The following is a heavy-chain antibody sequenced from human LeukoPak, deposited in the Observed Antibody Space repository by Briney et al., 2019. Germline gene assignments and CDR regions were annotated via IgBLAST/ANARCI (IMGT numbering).Heavy chain of an antibody. CDR2: VYYSGST. CDR3: ARETGYSSSWTQIDY. D-gene: IGHD6-13*01. J-gene: IGHJ4*02. CDR1: SDSISSYY. V-gene: IGHV4-59*01. Sequence: SETLFLTCNVSSDSISSYYWSWIRQPPGKGPEWIGYVYYSGSTNYNPSLKSRVTISVDTSKNQFSLKLSSVTAADTAVYYCARETGYSSSWTQIDYWGQGTLVTASS.